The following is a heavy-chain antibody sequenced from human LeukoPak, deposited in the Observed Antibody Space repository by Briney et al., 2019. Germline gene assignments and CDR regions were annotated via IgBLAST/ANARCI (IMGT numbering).Heavy chain of an antibody. V-gene: IGHV1-69*13. CDR2: IITIFGTA. CDR3: ATPSVSNYGVWWFDP. J-gene: IGHJ5*02. CDR1: GGTFSIYA. D-gene: IGHD4-11*01. Sequence: SVTLSCKASGGTFSIYAISRVRHPPAQGLEWVGGIITIFGTANYAQKFQGRVTITADESTSTAYMELSSLRSEDTAVYYCATPSVSNYGVWWFDPWGQGTLVTVSS.